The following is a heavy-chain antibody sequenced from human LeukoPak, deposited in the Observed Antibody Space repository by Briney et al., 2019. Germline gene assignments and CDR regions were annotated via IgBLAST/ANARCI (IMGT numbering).Heavy chain of an antibody. J-gene: IGHJ3*02. Sequence: SETLSLTCTVAGGSISSSSYYWGWIRQPPGKGLEWIGSIYYSGSTYYNPSLKSRVTISVDTSKNQFSLKLSSVTAADTAVYYCARRNSGSYYRSAFDIWGQGTMVTVSS. CDR1: GGSISSSSYY. V-gene: IGHV4-39*01. D-gene: IGHD1-26*01. CDR2: IYYSGST. CDR3: ARRNSGSYYRSAFDI.